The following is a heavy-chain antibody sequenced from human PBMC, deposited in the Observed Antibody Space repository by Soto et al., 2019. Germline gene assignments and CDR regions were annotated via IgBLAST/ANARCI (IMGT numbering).Heavy chain of an antibody. CDR2: IKKDGSEK. D-gene: IGHD6-19*01. CDR1: GFTFSSYW. J-gene: IGHJ4*02. CDR3: AGGNGWFIDY. Sequence: PGGSLRLSCEASGFTFSSYWMNWVRQAPGKGLEWVAIIKKDGSEKYYVDSVKGRFTISRDNAKNSLYLQMNDLRAEDTAVYYCAGGNGWFIDYWGRGTLVTVSS. V-gene: IGHV3-7*03.